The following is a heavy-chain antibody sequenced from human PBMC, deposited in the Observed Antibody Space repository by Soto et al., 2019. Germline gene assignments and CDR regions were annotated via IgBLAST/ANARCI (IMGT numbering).Heavy chain of an antibody. J-gene: IGHJ4*02. CDR3: ARDHAWIVVTATRIDY. CDR1: GFTVSSKY. Sequence: GSLRLSCAASGFTVSSKYMSWVRQAPGKGLEWVSLIQSGGPTYYADSVKGRFTISRDTSENTLHLQMDSLRAEDTAVYYCARDHAWIVVTATRIDYWGQGTLVTVSS. CDR2: IQSGGPT. D-gene: IGHD2-21*02. V-gene: IGHV3-66*01.